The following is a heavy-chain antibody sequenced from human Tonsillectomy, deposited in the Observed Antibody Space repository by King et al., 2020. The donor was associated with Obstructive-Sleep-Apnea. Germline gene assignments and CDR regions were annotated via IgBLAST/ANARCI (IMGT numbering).Heavy chain of an antibody. CDR3: ARYYIEVVVAGSQVCMDV. J-gene: IGHJ6*02. V-gene: IGHV3-33*01. CDR1: GFTFRSYG. D-gene: IGHD2-15*01. Sequence: VQLVESGGGVVQPGRSLRLSCEVSGFTFRSYGMHWVRQAPGKGLEGVAVIWYDGSYKYYADSVKGRFTISRDNSKNTLYLEMGSLRVEETAVYYCARYYIEVVVAGSQVCMDVWGQGTSVTVSS. CDR2: IWYDGSYK.